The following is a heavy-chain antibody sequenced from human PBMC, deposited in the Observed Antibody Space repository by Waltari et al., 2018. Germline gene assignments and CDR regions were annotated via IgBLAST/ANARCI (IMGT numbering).Heavy chain of an antibody. J-gene: IGHJ4*02. CDR1: GFTFSSYG. CDR3: ARAAVQGVKNFDY. Sequence: QVQLVESGGGVVQPGRSLRLSCAASGFTFSSYGMHWVRRATGKGLEWVAGIWYDGSNKYYADSVKGRFTIARDNSKNTLYLQMSSLRSEDTAVYYCARAAVQGVKNFDYWGQGTLVTVSS. V-gene: IGHV3-33*08. CDR2: IWYDGSNK. D-gene: IGHD3-10*01.